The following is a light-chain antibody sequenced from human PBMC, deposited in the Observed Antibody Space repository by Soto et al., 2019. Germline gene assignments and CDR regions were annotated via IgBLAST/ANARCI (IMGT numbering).Light chain of an antibody. CDR1: QSISSY. CDR3: QQRYSTPYT. J-gene: IGKJ2*01. CDR2: AAS. V-gene: IGKV1-39*01. Sequence: DIQRTQSPSSLSASVGDRVTITCRASQSISSYLNWYQHKPGKAPKLLIYAASSLQSGVPSRFSGSGSGTDFTLTSSSLQPEDFATYYCQQRYSTPYTFGQGTKLEIK.